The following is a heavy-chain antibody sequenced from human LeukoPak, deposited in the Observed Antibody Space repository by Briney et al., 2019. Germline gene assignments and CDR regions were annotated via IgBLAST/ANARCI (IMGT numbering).Heavy chain of an antibody. Sequence: SETLSLTCTVSGGSISSSSYYWGWIRQPPGKGLEWIGSIYYSGSTYYNPSLKSRVTISVDTSKNQFSLKLSSVTAADTAVYYCARVRQLVLVVDYWGQGTLVTVSS. V-gene: IGHV4-39*07. CDR3: ARVRQLVLVVDY. CDR2: IYYSGST. D-gene: IGHD6-13*01. J-gene: IGHJ4*02. CDR1: GGSISSSSYY.